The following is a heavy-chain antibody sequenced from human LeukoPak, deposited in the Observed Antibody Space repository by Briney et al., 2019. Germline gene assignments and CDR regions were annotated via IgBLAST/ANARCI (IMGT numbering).Heavy chain of an antibody. CDR1: GFTFSDYY. D-gene: IGHD1-26*01. V-gene: IGHV3-11*04. J-gene: IGHJ4*02. CDR2: IRSSGSTI. Sequence: GSLRLSCAASGFTFSDYYMSWIRQASGKGLEWVSYIRSSGSTISYADSVKGRFTISRDNAKNSLYLQMNSLRAEDTAVYYCARDRGGSYSAIDYWGQGTLVTVSS. CDR3: ARDRGGSYSAIDY.